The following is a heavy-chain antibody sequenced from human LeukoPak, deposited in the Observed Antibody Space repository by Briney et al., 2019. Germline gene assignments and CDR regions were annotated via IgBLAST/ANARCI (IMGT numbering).Heavy chain of an antibody. CDR1: GGSINTSKHY. J-gene: IGHJ4*02. Sequence: SETLSLTCTVSGGSINTSKHYWGWIRQPPGKGLEWIGSMYYTGNTYYIPSLKSRVTISVDSSRNHFSLNLTSVTATDTATYYCARVKLEAPSAGPSALWGVRPPRLPDYWAKEPLATVPS. CDR2: MYYTGNT. CDR3: ARVKLEAPSAGPSALWGVRPPRLPDY. V-gene: IGHV4-39*02. D-gene: IGHD1-7*01.